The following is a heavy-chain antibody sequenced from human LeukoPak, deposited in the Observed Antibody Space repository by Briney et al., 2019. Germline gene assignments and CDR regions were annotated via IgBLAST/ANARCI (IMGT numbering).Heavy chain of an antibody. CDR2: ISSSSSSI. Sequence: GGSLRLSCAASGFTFSSYGMKWVRQAPGKGLEWVSYISSSSSSIYCADSVKGRFTISRDNAKNSLYLQMNSLRAEDTAVFYCVRDRTAYYGMMDVWGKGTTVTVSS. V-gene: IGHV3-48*01. CDR1: GFTFSSYG. CDR3: VRDRTAYYGMMDV. J-gene: IGHJ6*04. D-gene: IGHD3/OR15-3a*01.